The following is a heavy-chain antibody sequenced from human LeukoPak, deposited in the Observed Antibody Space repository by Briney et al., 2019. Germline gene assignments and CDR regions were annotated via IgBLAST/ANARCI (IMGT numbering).Heavy chain of an antibody. CDR2: IDSDGSSL. Sequence: PGGSLSLSCAASGFTFSTYWMHWVRPAPGKGLVWVSRIDSDGSSLSYADSVKGRFTMSRDNAKNTLYLQMNSLRAEDTAVYYCARGAGSFDYWGQGTLVTVSS. V-gene: IGHV3-74*01. CDR1: GFTFSTYW. J-gene: IGHJ4*02. CDR3: ARGAGSFDY.